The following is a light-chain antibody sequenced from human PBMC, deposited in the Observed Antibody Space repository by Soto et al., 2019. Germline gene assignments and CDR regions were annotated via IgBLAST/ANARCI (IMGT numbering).Light chain of an antibody. CDR2: AAS. CDR1: QNVDSNY. V-gene: IGKV3-20*01. J-gene: IGKJ1*01. Sequence: EIVLTQSPGTLSLSPGERATLSCRASQNVDSNYLARYQQRLGQAPRLLIFAASSRATGIPDRFSGSGSGTDYTLTISSLEPEDFAVYYCQQYGGLPRTFGQGTKVEI. CDR3: QQYGGLPRT.